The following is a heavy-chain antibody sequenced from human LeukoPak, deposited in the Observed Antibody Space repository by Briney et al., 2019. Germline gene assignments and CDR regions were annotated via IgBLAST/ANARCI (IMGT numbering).Heavy chain of an antibody. CDR2: INPNSGGT. D-gene: IGHD3-10*01. CDR1: GYTFTGYY. CDR3: ARGSWFGEKDFDY. J-gene: IGHJ4*02. V-gene: IGHV1-2*06. Sequence: ASVKVSCKASGYTFTGYYMHWVRQAHGQGLEWMGRINPNSGGTNYAQKFQGRVTMTRDTSISTAYMELSRLRSDDTAVYYCARGSWFGEKDFDYWGQGTLVTVSS.